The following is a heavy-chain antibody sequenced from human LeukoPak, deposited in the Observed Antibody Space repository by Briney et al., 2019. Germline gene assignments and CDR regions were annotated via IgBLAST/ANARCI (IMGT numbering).Heavy chain of an antibody. CDR1: GFTFSSYG. D-gene: IGHD6-13*01. CDR3: ARVFPPTNRDNGWYSSSWYLLMDV. V-gene: IGHV3-30*02. Sequence: GGSLRLSCAASGFTFSSYGMHWVRQAPGKGLEWVAFIRYDGSNKYYADSVKGRFTISRDNSKNTLYLQMNSLRAEDTAVYYCARVFPPTNRDNGWYSSSWYLLMDVWGKGTTVTVSS. CDR2: IRYDGSNK. J-gene: IGHJ6*03.